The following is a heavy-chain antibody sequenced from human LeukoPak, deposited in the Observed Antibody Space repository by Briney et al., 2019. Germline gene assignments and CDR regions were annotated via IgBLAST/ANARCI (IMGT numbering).Heavy chain of an antibody. CDR3: ARDFPNWNYDGDAFDI. D-gene: IGHD1-7*01. V-gene: IGHV4-59*01. J-gene: IGHJ3*02. Sequence: PSETLSLTCTVSGGSISSYYWSWIRQPPGKGLEWIGYIYYSGSTNYNPSLKSRVTISVDTSKNQFSLKLSSVTAADTAVYYCARDFPNWNYDGDAFDIWGQGTMVTVSS. CDR2: IYYSGST. CDR1: GGSISSYY.